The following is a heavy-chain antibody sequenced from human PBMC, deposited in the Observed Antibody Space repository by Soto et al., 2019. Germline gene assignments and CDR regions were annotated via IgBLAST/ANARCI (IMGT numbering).Heavy chain of an antibody. CDR2: LYPSGNT. D-gene: IGHD2-2*01. CDR3: VSGATRITSTSDS. Sequence: SETLSLTCFVSGGSLNSSRYYWGWIRQAPGKGLEWIGNLYPSGNTYYNPSLTSRVSISGDASQSQLSLRVTSVTAADTAVYYCVSGATRITSTSDSWGRATLVTVSS. V-gene: IGHV4-39*01. CDR1: GGSLNSSRYY. J-gene: IGHJ5*01.